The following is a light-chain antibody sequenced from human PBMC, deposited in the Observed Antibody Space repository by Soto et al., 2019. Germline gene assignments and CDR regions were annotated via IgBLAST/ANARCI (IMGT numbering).Light chain of an antibody. CDR1: SGSVSTTNF. Sequence: QTVVTQEPSFSVAPGGTVTLTCGLTSGSVSTTNFPSWYQQTPGQAPRTLIYNTNTRSSGVPDRFSGSILGSKAALTITGAQADDESDYYCVLYMGSGIVIFGGGTKVTVL. V-gene: IGLV8-61*01. J-gene: IGLJ2*01. CDR2: NTN. CDR3: VLYMGSGIVI.